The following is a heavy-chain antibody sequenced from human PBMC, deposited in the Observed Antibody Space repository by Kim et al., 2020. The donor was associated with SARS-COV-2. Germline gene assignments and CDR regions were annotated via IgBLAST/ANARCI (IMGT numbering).Heavy chain of an antibody. Sequence: TTNADSVKGRFTTTRDNDKNTLYLRMNRLGAEDTAVYYCATGSYFSAFDIWGQGTMVTVSS. CDR3: ATGSYFSAFDI. CDR2: T. V-gene: IGHV3-74*01. D-gene: IGHD1-26*01. J-gene: IGHJ3*02.